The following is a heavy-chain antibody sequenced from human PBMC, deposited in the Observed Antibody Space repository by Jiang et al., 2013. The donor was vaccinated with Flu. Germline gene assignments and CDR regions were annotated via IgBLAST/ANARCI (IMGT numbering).Heavy chain of an antibody. CDR1: GGSISNYY. J-gene: IGHJ5*02. D-gene: IGHD2-15*01. CDR2: IYYSGST. CDR3: ARHGAFCRGGSCYFWGFDP. Sequence: GLVKPSETLSLICTVSGGSISNYYWSWIRQPPGKGLEWIGYIYYSGSTNYNPSLKSRVTISVDTSKNQFSLKLSSVTAADTAVYYCARHGAFCRGGSCYFWGFDPWGQGTLVSVFS. V-gene: IGHV4-59*08.